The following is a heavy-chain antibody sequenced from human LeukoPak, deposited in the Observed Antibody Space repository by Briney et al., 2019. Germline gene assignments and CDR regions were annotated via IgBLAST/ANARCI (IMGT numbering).Heavy chain of an antibody. Sequence: SETLSLTCTVSGGSISSSSYYWGWIRQPPGKGLEWIGSIYYSGSTYYNPSLKSRVTISVDTSKNHFSLKLSSVTAADTAVYYCASASGWSYYYFDYWGQGTLVTVSS. CDR1: GGSISSSSYY. CDR2: IYYSGST. CDR3: ASASGWSYYYFDY. D-gene: IGHD6-19*01. V-gene: IGHV4-39*02. J-gene: IGHJ4*02.